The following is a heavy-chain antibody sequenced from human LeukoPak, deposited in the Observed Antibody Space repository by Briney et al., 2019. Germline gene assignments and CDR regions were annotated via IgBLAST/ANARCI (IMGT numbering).Heavy chain of an antibody. J-gene: IGHJ5*02. V-gene: IGHV3-21*01. D-gene: IGHD6-13*01. CDR3: ARGAAAGRGSNWFDP. CDR2: ISSSSAYI. Sequence: GGSLRLSCAASGITFSSYSMNWVRQAPGKGLEWVSDISSSSAYIHYADSVKGRFTISRDNAKNSLYLQMNSLRVEDTAVYYCARGAAAGRGSNWFDPWGQGTLVTVSS. CDR1: GITFSSYS.